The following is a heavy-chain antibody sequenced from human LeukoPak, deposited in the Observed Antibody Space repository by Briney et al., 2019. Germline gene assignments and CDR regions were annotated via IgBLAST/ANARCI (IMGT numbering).Heavy chain of an antibody. V-gene: IGHV4-34*01. J-gene: IGHJ6*02. CDR1: GGSFSGYN. D-gene: IGHD6-25*01. CDR2: INHSGST. CDR3: ARTAATYYYYYGMDV. Sequence: SETLSLTCAVYGGSFSGYNWGGIPHPPGKGLEWIGEINHSGSTNYNPSLKSRVTISVDTSKNQFSLKLSSVTAADTAVYYCARTAATYYYYYGMDVWGQGTTVTVSS.